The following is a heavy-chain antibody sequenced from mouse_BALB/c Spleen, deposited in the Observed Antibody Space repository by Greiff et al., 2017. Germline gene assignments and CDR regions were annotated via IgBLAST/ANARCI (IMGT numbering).Heavy chain of an antibody. Sequence: EVQRVESGPELMKPGASVKISCKASGYSFTSYYMHWVKQSHGKSLEWIGYIDPFNGGTSYNQKFKGKATLTVDKSSSTAYMHLSSLTSEDSAVYYCARDGLRRGAWFAYWGQGTLVTVSA. V-gene: IGHV1S135*01. CDR2: IDPFNGGT. CDR3: ARDGLRRGAWFAY. J-gene: IGHJ3*01. CDR1: GYSFTSYY. D-gene: IGHD2-2*01.